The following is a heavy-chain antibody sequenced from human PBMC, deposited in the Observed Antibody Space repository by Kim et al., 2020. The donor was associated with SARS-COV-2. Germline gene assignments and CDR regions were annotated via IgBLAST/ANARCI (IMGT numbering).Heavy chain of an antibody. CDR3: VRDYSKNCSFDF. J-gene: IGHJ4*02. Sequence: GGSLRLSCEASGFTFNIDAMHWVRQAPGKGLEWVTLISNDGSSAYYADSVKGRFTISRDNSKNTLYLQMNSLRTEDTALYYCVRDYSKNCSFDFWGQGTL. D-gene: IGHD6-13*01. CDR2: ISNDGSSA. V-gene: IGHV3-30-3*01. CDR1: GFTFNIDA.